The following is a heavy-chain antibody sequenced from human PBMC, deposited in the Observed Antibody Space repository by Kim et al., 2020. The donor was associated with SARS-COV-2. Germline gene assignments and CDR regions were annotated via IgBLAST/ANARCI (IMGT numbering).Heavy chain of an antibody. CDR3: AKFTSSGVRKQIFDY. Sequence: DSVKGRFTISRDNSKNTMYMQMNSLRAEDTAVYYCAKFTSSGVRKQIFDYWGQGTLVTVSS. D-gene: IGHD2-15*01. J-gene: IGHJ4*02. V-gene: IGHV3-23*01.